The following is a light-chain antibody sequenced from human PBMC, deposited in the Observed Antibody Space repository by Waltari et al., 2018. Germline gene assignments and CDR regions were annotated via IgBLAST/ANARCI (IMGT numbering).Light chain of an antibody. CDR1: QSISNNY. V-gene: IGKV3-20*01. CDR2: AAS. CDR3: QRYGSPAE. Sequence: EILLTQSPGTLSLSPGQRATLSCRASQSISNNYLAWYQQKLGQAPRLLIYAASSRATGIPDRFSGSGSGTDFTLTISRLEPEDFAVYYCQRYGSPAEFGQGTKVEFK. J-gene: IGKJ1*01.